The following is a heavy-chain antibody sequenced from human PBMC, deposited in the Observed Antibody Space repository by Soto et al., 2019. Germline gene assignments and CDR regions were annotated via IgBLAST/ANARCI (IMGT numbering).Heavy chain of an antibody. CDR1: GFTFSSYA. J-gene: IGHJ4*02. V-gene: IGHV3-23*01. CDR3: ARDLVGATI. CDR2: ISGSGGST. D-gene: IGHD1-26*01. Sequence: GGSLRLSWAASGFTFSSYAMIWVRQAPGKGLEWVSVISGSGGSTYYADSVKGRFTISRDNAKNSLYLQMNSLRAEDTGVYYCARDLVGATIWGQGTLVTVSS.